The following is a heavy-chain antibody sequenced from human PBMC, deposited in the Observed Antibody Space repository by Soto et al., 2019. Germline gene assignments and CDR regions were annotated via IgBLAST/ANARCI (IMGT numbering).Heavy chain of an antibody. CDR2: GYYSGTT. V-gene: IGHV4-61*01. D-gene: IGHD4-17*01. CDR1: GGSVSNKTYY. CDR3: ARTTAVPNTLRSRYFFDY. Sequence: QVQLQESGPGLLKPSETLSLTCSVSGGSVSNKTYYWSWIRQPPGKRLEWIGYGYYSGTTNYNRSLKSRVTISVDLSKNQFSLRLSSVTTADTALYYCARTTAVPNTLRSRYFFDYWGQGTLVTVSS. J-gene: IGHJ4*02.